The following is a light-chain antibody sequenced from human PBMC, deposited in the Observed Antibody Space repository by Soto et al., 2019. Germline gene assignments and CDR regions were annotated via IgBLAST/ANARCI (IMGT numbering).Light chain of an antibody. Sequence: SVLTPPPPASGAPRPRGTISFFWSPSTIGSNTINWYQQVPGTAPKLLIYSNNQWPSGVPDRFSGSKSGTSASLAISGLQSEDEADYYCAAWDDSLNGVVFGAGTQLTVL. J-gene: IGLJ2*01. CDR3: AAWDDSLNGVV. CDR2: SNN. V-gene: IGLV1-44*01. CDR1: PSTIGSNT.